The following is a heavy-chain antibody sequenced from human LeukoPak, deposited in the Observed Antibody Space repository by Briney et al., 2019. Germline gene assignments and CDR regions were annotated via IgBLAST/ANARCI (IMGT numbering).Heavy chain of an antibody. CDR3: AKGNWGGEYIFDF. CDR2: ISGSGSST. J-gene: IGHJ4*02. V-gene: IGHV3-23*01. Sequence: PGGSLRLSCAASGFTFGSYSMSWVRQAPEKGLELVSAISGSGSSTNYADSLKGRFTISRDDSKNTLYLQMNSLRAEDTAIYYCAKGNWGGEYIFDFWGQGTLVTVSS. CDR1: GFTFGSYS. D-gene: IGHD7-27*01.